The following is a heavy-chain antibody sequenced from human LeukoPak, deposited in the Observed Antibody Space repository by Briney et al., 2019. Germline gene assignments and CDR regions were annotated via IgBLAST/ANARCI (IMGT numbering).Heavy chain of an antibody. CDR1: GGAVGSSY. J-gene: IGHJ4*02. D-gene: IGHD1-26*01. V-gene: IGHV4-59*02. CDR3: TREDRPYCPFAY. Sequence: PSETLSLTCTVSGGAVGSSYWSWVRQAPGKGLEWIGEIAHDGTTNYNPSLRSRVAMSFDRANNQFSLSLTSVTAADTAVYYCTREDRPYCPFAYWGQGVLVTVSS. CDR2: IAHDGTT.